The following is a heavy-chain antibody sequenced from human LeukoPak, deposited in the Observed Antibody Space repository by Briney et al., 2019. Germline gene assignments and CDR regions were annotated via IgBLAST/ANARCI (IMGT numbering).Heavy chain of an antibody. J-gene: IGHJ4*02. Sequence: GGPLRHSCAASGFTFRSYEMNWVRQAPGKGLEWVSYISSSGSTIYYADSVKGRFTISRENAKSSLYLQMNSLRAEDTAVYYCARDDAMGATIDYWGQGTLVTVSS. CDR1: GFTFRSYE. CDR3: ARDDAMGATIDY. V-gene: IGHV3-48*03. D-gene: IGHD1-26*01. CDR2: ISSSGSTI.